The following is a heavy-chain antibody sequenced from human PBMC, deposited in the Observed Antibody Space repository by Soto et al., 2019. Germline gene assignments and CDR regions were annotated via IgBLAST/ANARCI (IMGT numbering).Heavy chain of an antibody. Sequence: EAQLVESGGGLVQPGGSLRLSCAASGFTVSSNYMSWVRQAPGKGLEWVSVIYSGGSTYYADSVKGRFTISRDNSKNTLYLQMNSLRAEDTAVYYCARMGDSSGYSGWFDPWGQGTLVTVSS. CDR2: IYSGGST. CDR3: ARMGDSSGYSGWFDP. J-gene: IGHJ5*02. D-gene: IGHD3-22*01. V-gene: IGHV3-66*01. CDR1: GFTVSSNY.